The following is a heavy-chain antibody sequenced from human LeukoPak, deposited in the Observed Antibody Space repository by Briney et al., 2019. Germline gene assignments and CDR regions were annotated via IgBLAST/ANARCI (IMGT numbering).Heavy chain of an antibody. CDR3: ARSWVTMIEGAFDI. Sequence: EASVKVSCKASGYTFTSYGISWVRQAPGQGLEWMGWISAYNGNTNYAQKLQGRVTMTTDTSTSTAYMELRSLRFDDTAVYYCARSWVTMIEGAFDIWGQGTMVTVSS. D-gene: IGHD3-22*01. CDR2: ISAYNGNT. CDR1: GYTFTSYG. J-gene: IGHJ3*02. V-gene: IGHV1-18*04.